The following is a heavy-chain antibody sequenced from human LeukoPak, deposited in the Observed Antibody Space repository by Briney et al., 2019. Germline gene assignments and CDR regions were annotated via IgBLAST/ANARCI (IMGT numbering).Heavy chain of an antibody. J-gene: IGHJ6*03. CDR1: SFTFSSYV. V-gene: IGHV3-23*01. CDR2: VSTTGGST. CDR3: AKCSGWFVRGKDYYYYYMDV. Sequence: GGSLRLSSGASSFTFSSYVMSWVRQAPGKGLEWVSTVSTTGGSTYYADSVKGRFTISRDNSKDTLYLQMNSLRAEDTAVYYCAKCSGWFVRGKDYYYYYMDVWGKGTTVTVSS. D-gene: IGHD6-19*01.